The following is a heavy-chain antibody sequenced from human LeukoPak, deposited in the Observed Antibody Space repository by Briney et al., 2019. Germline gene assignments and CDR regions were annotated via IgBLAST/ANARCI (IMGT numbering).Heavy chain of an antibody. CDR2: IYHRGST. Sequence: SETLSLTCTVSGGSISSYYWSWVRQPPGKGLEWIGYIYHRGSTNYNSSLKSRVSISVDTSKNQFYLKLTSVTAADTAVYYCARLDSGYGKYYFDYWGQGTLVTVSS. D-gene: IGHD5-12*01. J-gene: IGHJ4*02. CDR3: ARLDSGYGKYYFDY. V-gene: IGHV4-59*08. CDR1: GGSISSYY.